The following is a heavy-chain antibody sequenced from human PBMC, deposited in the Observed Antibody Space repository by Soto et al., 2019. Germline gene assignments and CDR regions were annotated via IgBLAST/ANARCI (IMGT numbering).Heavy chain of an antibody. CDR2: IYNSGTT. CDR3: ARDPAP. CDR1: GGSITRGGYY. Sequence: QVQLQESGPGLVKPSETLSLTCTVSGGSITRGGYYWSWIRQHPGKGLEWIGYIYNSGTTYYNPSLKSRVTTSVDTSKNHFSLKLTSVTAAATAVYYCARDPAPWGQGTLVTVSS. V-gene: IGHV4-31*03. J-gene: IGHJ5*02.